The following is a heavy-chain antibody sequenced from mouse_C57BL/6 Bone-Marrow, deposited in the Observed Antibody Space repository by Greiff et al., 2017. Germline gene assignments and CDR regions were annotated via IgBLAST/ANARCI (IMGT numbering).Heavy chain of an antibody. CDR2: IYPGDGDT. J-gene: IGHJ3*01. Sequence: VQLQQSGPELVKPGASVKISCKASGYAFSSSWMNWVKQRPGKGLEWIGRIYPGDGDTNYNGQFKGKATLTADKSSSTAYMQLSSLTSEDSAVYVCARSGSSYGFAYWVQGTLVTVSA. V-gene: IGHV1-82*01. D-gene: IGHD1-1*01. CDR1: GYAFSSSW. CDR3: ARSGSSYGFAY.